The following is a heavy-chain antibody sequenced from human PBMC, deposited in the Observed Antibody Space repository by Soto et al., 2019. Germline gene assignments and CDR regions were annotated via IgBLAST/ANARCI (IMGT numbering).Heavy chain of an antibody. Sequence: QVQLVQSGAEVRKPGSSVQVSCKASGGTFYTYTFSWVRQAPGQGLEWMGSITPIYPTTNYAEKFQGRLTVTADGSTSTAYMELSSLTADDTAGYYCARIPRYSFPTSDDLDSWGQGTLVTVSS. CDR3: ARIPRYSFPTSDDLDS. D-gene: IGHD5-18*01. J-gene: IGHJ4*02. CDR2: ITPIYPTT. V-gene: IGHV1-69*15. CDR1: GGTFYTYT.